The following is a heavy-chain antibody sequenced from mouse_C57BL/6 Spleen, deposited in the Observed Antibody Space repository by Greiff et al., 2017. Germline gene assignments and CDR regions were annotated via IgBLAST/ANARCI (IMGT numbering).Heavy chain of an antibody. Sequence: VQLQQSGAELVKPGASVKMSCKASGYTFTRYWITWVKQRPGQGLEWIGDIYPGSGSTNYNEKFKSKATLTVDTSSSTAYIQLSSLTSEDTAVYYCARGYDYYFDYWGQGTTLTVSS. CDR3: ARGYDYYFDY. J-gene: IGHJ2*01. D-gene: IGHD2-4*01. CDR2: IYPGSGST. V-gene: IGHV1-55*01. CDR1: GYTFTRYW.